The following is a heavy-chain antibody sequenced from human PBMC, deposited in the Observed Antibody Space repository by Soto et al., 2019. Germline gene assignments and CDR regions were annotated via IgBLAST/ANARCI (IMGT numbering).Heavy chain of an antibody. CDR3: ARDRRTNAGRAAQYYFDY. D-gene: IGHD6-13*01. CDR1: GFTFSSYG. Sequence: QVQLVESGGGVVQPGRSLRLSCAASGFTFSSYGMHWVRQAPGKGLEWVAVIWYDGSNKYYADSVKGRFTISRDNSKNTLYLQMNSLRAEDTAVYYCARDRRTNAGRAAQYYFDYWGQGTLVTVSS. CDR2: IWYDGSNK. J-gene: IGHJ4*02. V-gene: IGHV3-33*01.